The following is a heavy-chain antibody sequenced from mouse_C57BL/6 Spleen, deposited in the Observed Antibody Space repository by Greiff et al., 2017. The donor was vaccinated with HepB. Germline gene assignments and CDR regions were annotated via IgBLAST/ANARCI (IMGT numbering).Heavy chain of an antibody. CDR3: ARYYSNSERYFDV. Sequence: VQLKESGPELVKPGASVKISCKASGYAFSSSWMNWVKQRPGKGLEWIGRIYPGDGDTNYNGKFKGKATLTADKSSSTAYMQLSSLTSEDSAVYFCARYYSNSERYFDVWGTGTTVTVSS. CDR1: GYAFSSSW. J-gene: IGHJ1*03. D-gene: IGHD2-5*01. V-gene: IGHV1-82*01. CDR2: IYPGDGDT.